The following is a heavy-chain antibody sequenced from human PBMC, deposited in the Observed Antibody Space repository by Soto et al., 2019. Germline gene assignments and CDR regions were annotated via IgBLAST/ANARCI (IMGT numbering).Heavy chain of an antibody. V-gene: IGHV3-21*01. CDR3: ARDDRAVGSNYYYYGIDV. J-gene: IGHJ6*02. D-gene: IGHD1-26*01. CDR2: ISRGRFYI. Sequence: EVQLVESGGGLVKPGGSLRLSCAASGFTFSTYSMNWVRQSPGKGLEWVSSISRGRFYIYYTDSMKGRFTISRDDAKNSLYLQMNSLGAADTDVYYCARDDRAVGSNYYYYGIDVWGQGTKVTVSS. CDR1: GFTFSTYS.